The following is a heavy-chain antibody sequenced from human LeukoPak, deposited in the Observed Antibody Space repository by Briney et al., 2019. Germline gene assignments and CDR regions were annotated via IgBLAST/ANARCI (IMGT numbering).Heavy chain of an antibody. J-gene: IGHJ3*01. Sequence: KSGGSLRLSCAASGFTFSDYYMNWIRQAPGKGLEWVSSISGGSRTIYYADSVKGRFTISRDNAKNSLYLQMNSLRAEDTAVYYCARGRTAMVWGQGTMVTVSS. CDR3: ARGRTAMV. V-gene: IGHV3-11*01. CDR2: ISGGSRTI. D-gene: IGHD5-18*01. CDR1: GFTFSDYY.